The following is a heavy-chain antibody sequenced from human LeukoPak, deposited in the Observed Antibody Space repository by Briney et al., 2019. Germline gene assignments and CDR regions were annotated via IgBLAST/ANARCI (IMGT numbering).Heavy chain of an antibody. CDR2: IGGGGTL. V-gene: IGHV3-23*01. D-gene: IGHD3-16*01. CDR1: GFTFDDYA. Sequence: PGGSLRLSCAASGFTFDDYAMHWVRQAPGKGLEWVSAIGGGGTLYYADSVKGRFSISRDISKNTLLLQMNSLRAEDTAVYYCARRRYDWGGDFANWGQGTLVTVSS. CDR3: ARRRYDWGGDFAN. J-gene: IGHJ4*02.